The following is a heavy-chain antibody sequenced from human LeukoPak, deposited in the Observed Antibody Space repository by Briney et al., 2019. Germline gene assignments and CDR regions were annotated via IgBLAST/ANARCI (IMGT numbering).Heavy chain of an antibody. CDR1: GYNFINYY. V-gene: IGHV1-46*01. Sequence: ASVKVSCKASGYNFINYYMHWVRQAPGQGLEWMGVIMPGGGSTSYAPKFQDRIIMTRDMSTTTVYMELSNLRSEDTAVYFCTREEATTGSFDIWGQGTVVIVSS. D-gene: IGHD4-17*01. J-gene: IGHJ3*02. CDR3: TREEATTGSFDI. CDR2: IMPGGGST.